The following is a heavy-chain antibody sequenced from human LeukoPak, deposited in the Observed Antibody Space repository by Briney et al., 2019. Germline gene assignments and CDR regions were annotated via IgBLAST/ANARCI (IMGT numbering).Heavy chain of an antibody. D-gene: IGHD2-15*01. V-gene: IGHV1-69*13. J-gene: IGHJ4*02. CDR1: GGTFSSYA. CDR3: ARGAFGYCSGGSCYRQFDY. Sequence: SVKVSFKASGGTFSSYAISWVRQAPGQGLEWMGGIIPIFGTANYAQKFQGRVTITADESTSTAYMELSSLRSEDTAVYYCARGAFGYCSGGSCYRQFDYWGQGTLVTVSS. CDR2: IIPIFGTA.